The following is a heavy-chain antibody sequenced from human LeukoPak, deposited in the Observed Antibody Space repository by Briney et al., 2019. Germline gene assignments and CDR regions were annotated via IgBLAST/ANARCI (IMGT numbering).Heavy chain of an antibody. Sequence: GGSLRPSCAASGFTFSSYGMHWVRQAPGKGLEWVAFIRYDGSNKYYADSVKGRFTISRDNSKNTLYLQMNSLRAVDTAVYYCAKNYDYVWGSYRYLDYWGQGTLVTVSS. D-gene: IGHD3-16*02. CDR3: AKNYDYVWGSYRYLDY. J-gene: IGHJ4*02. V-gene: IGHV3-30*02. CDR1: GFTFSSYG. CDR2: IRYDGSNK.